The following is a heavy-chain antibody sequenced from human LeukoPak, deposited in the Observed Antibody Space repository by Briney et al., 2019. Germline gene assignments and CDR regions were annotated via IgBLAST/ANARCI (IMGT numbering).Heavy chain of an antibody. CDR1: GGSISSYY. V-gene: IGHV4-4*07. J-gene: IGHJ4*02. Sequence: PSETLSLTCTVSGGSISSYYWSWIRQPAGKGLEWIGRICTSGSTNYNPSLKSRVTMSVDTSKNQFSLKLSSVTAADTAVYYCARSRYYYGSGSYPFDYWGQGTLVTVSS. CDR2: ICTSGST. CDR3: ARSRYYYGSGSYPFDY. D-gene: IGHD3-10*01.